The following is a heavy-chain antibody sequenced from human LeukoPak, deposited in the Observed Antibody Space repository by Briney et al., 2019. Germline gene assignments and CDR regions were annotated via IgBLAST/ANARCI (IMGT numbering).Heavy chain of an antibody. CDR2: ISGSSGII. CDR3: AKIYLYGEPGVDY. CDR1: GFTFNTYT. D-gene: IGHD4-17*01. V-gene: IGHV3-48*01. J-gene: IGHJ4*02. Sequence: PGGSLRLSCAASGFTFNTYTMNWVRQAPGKGLEWVSYISGSSGIIDYADSVRGRFTISRDNSKNTLYLQMNSLRAEDTAVYYCAKIYLYGEPGVDYWGQGTLVTVSS.